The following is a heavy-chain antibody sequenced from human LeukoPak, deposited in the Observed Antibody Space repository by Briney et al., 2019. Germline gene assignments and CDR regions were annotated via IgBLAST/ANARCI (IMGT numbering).Heavy chain of an antibody. D-gene: IGHD6-13*01. J-gene: IGHJ4*02. CDR2: IYRSGST. CDR1: GYSISSGYH. Sequence: SETLSLTCTVSGYSISSGYHWGWIRQPPGKGLEWIGNIYRSGSTYYNPSLRSRVTISVDTSKNQFSLKLSSVTAADTAVYYCARDPSSSPEDYWGQGTLVTVSS. CDR3: ARDPSSSPEDY. V-gene: IGHV4-38-2*02.